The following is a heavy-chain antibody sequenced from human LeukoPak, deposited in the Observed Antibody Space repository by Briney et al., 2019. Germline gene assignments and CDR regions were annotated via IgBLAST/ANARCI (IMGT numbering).Heavy chain of an antibody. D-gene: IGHD3-16*01. CDR3: ARFGEVHRWLYPFDY. Sequence: SETLSLTCTVSGGSINSFFWSWIRQPPGKGLEWIGYIYYSGSTNYNPSLKTRVTISVDTSKNQFSLKLTSVTAADTAVYYCARFGEVHRWLYPFDYWGQGTLVTVSS. CDR1: GGSINSFF. J-gene: IGHJ4*02. V-gene: IGHV4-59*01. CDR2: IYYSGST.